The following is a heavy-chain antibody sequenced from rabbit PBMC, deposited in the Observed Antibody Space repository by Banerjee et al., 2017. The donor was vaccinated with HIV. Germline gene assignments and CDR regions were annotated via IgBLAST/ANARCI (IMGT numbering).Heavy chain of an antibody. V-gene: IGHV1S45*01. Sequence: QEQLEESGGDLVKPEGSLTLTCTASGFSFSNKYVMCWVRQAPGKGLEWIACINTSSGNTVYASLVNGRFTISRYNAQNTLSLQLTSLTAADTATYFCARDDAGVVGYDWDLWGPGTLVTVS. CDR1: GFSFSNKYV. D-gene: IGHD4-2*01. CDR3: ARDDAGVVGYDWDL. CDR2: INTSSGNT. J-gene: IGHJ6*01.